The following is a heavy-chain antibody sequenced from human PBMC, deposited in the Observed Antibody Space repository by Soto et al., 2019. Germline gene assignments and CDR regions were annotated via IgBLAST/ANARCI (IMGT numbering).Heavy chain of an antibody. Sequence: LRLSCAASGFTFSSYDMHWVRQATGKGLEWVSAIGTAGDTYYPGSVKGRFTISRENAKNSLYLQMNSLRAEDTAVYYCARSVGVAASGAWFDPWGQGTLVTVSS. V-gene: IGHV3-13*01. D-gene: IGHD2-15*01. CDR3: ARSVGVAASGAWFDP. J-gene: IGHJ5*02. CDR1: GFTFSSYD. CDR2: IGTAGDT.